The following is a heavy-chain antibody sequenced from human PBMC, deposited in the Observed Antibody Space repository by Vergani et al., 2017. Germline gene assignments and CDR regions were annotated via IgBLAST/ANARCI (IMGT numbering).Heavy chain of an antibody. D-gene: IGHD3-22*01. CDR2: INPSGGST. CDR1: GYTFTSYY. J-gene: IGHJ5*02. Sequence: QVQLVQSGAEVKKPGASVKVSCKASGYTFTSYYMHWVRPAPGQGLEWMGIINPSGGSTSYAQKFQGRVTMTRDTSTSTVYMELSSLRSEDTAVYYCARGRRLRVYYDSSGYPPWGQGTLVTVSS. CDR3: ARGRRLRVYYDSSGYPP. V-gene: IGHV1-46*01.